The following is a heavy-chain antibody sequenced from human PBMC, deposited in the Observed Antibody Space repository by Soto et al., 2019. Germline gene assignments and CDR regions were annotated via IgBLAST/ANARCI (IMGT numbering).Heavy chain of an antibody. D-gene: IGHD3-22*01. CDR2: ITPMFGIP. CDR3: ARDGTLYDSRAYYYLY. CDR1: GGTFSSYT. V-gene: IGHV1-69*13. Sequence: SVKVSCKASGGTFSSYTITWVRQAPGQGLEWMGGITPMFGIPNYAQKFRGRVTITADESTSTAYIELSSLRSEDTAIYFCARDGTLYDSRAYYYLYWGQGTLVTVSS. J-gene: IGHJ4*02.